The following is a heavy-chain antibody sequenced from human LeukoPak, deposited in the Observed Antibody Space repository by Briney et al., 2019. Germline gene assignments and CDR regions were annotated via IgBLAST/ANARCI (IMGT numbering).Heavy chain of an antibody. Sequence: GGSLRLSCAASGFTFSSYAMSWVRQAPGKGLEWVSAISGSGGSTYYADSVKGRFTISRDNSKNTLYLQMNSLRAEDTAVYYCAKHPPYCSGGSCYREGFFDHWGQGTLVTVSS. D-gene: IGHD2-15*01. CDR2: ISGSGGST. J-gene: IGHJ4*02. V-gene: IGHV3-23*01. CDR1: GFTFSSYA. CDR3: AKHPPYCSGGSCYREGFFDH.